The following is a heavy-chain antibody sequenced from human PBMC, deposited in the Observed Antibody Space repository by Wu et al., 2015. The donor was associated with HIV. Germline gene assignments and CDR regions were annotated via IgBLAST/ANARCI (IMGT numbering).Heavy chain of an antibody. CDR1: GYTFIGYY. J-gene: IGHJ3*02. Sequence: QVQLVQSGAEMKKPGASVKVSCKTSGYTFIGYYMHWVRQAPGQGLEWMGWINPNNGGTKYEQKFQGRVSMTRDTSISTAYMELSRLRSEDTAVYYCARSSSSSELRGAFDIWGQGTMVTVSS. CDR3: ARSSSSSELRGAFDI. V-gene: IGHV1-2*02. D-gene: IGHD6-6*01. CDR2: INPNNGGT.